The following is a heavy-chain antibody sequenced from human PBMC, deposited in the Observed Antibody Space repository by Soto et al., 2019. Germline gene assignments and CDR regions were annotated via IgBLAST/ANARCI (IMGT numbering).Heavy chain of an antibody. J-gene: IGHJ4*02. Sequence: EVQLVESGGILVQPGGSLRLSCATSGFTFSSYWMTWVRQAPGRGLEWVAKISPDGSDNYYVDSVKGRFTISRDNAKDSLYLQMNTLRAEDTALYFCARSQLTLDYWGQGTLVTVSS. CDR3: ARSQLTLDY. CDR2: ISPDGSDN. CDR1: GFTFSSYW. D-gene: IGHD1-1*01. V-gene: IGHV3-7*05.